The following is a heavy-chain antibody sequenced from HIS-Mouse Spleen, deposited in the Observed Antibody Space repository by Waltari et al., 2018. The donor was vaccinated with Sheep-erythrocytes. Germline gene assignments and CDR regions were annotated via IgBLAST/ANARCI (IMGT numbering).Heavy chain of an antibody. CDR1: GVTFSSHS. CDR3: ARVASGATFDY. D-gene: IGHD1-26*01. J-gene: IGHJ4*02. CDR2: ISSSSSYI. V-gene: IGHV3-21*01. Sequence: EVQLVESGGGLVKPGGSRRLSCAASGVTFSSHSMNWVRQAPGKGLEWVSSISSSSSYIYYADSVKGRFTISRDNAKNSLYLQMNSLRAEDTAVYYCARVASGATFDYWGQGTLVTVSS.